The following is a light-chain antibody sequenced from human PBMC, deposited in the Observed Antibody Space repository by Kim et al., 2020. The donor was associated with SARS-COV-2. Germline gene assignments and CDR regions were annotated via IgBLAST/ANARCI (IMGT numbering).Light chain of an antibody. V-gene: IGKV3-11*01. Sequence: ATLSLFPGERATLSCRASQSVSNSLAWYRQKPGQSPRLLIYDTSKRATGIPARFTGSGSGTDFILTISSLEPEDFAVYYCQHRRAFGQGTKVDIK. J-gene: IGKJ1*01. CDR3: QHRRA. CDR2: DTS. CDR1: QSVSNS.